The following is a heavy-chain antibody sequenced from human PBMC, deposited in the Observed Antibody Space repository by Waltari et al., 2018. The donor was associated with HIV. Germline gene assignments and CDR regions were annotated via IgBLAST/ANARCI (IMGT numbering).Heavy chain of an antibody. J-gene: IGHJ4*02. CDR2: IYYSGST. D-gene: IGHD3-3*01. CDR3: ARHYNFWSGYYGALEY. V-gene: IGHV4-59*01. CDR1: GDPITGYY. Sequence: QVQLQESGPGLVKPSATLSLTCTVSGDPITGYYWSWVRQPPGKGLEWIGHIYYSGSTTYNPSLKSRVTISVDTSKNQLSLKLSSVTAADTAVFYCARHYNFWSGYYGALEYWGQGALVTVSS.